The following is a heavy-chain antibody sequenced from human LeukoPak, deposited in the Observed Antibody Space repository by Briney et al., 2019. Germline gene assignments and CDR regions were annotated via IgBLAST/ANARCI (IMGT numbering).Heavy chain of an antibody. CDR3: ARSNSNYYDSSGYYYILDY. CDR1: GGSISSYY. J-gene: IGHJ4*02. D-gene: IGHD3-22*01. V-gene: IGHV4-59*12. CDR2: IYYSGST. Sequence: SETLSLTCTVSGGSISSYYWSWIRQPPGKGLEWIGDIYYSGSTNYNPSLKSRVTISVDTSKNQFSLKLSSVTAADTAVYYCARSNSNYYDSSGYYYILDYWGQGTLVTVSS.